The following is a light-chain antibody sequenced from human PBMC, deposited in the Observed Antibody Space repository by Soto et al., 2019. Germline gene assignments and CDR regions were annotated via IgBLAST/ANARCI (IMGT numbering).Light chain of an antibody. J-gene: IGKJ4*01. CDR2: HTS. Sequence: EIVMTQSPANLSVSPGESVSLSCRASQTISDNLAWYQQKPGLPPRLLTYHTSTRASGVPARFSGSGSGTDFSLTIRSLQSEDFAVYYCQRYDNWPLIFGGGTKVDIK. CDR3: QRYDNWPLI. V-gene: IGKV3-15*01. CDR1: QTISDN.